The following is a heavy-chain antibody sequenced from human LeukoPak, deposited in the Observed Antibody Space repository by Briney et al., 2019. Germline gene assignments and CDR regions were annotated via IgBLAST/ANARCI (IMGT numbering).Heavy chain of an antibody. CDR3: ARVGDSGYDFDY. CDR1: GGSISSGGYY. V-gene: IGHV4-31*03. J-gene: IGHJ4*02. CDR2: IYYSGNT. Sequence: SSQTLSLTCTVSGGSISSGGYYWSWIRQHPWKGLEWIGYIYYSGNTYYNPSLKSRVTISVGKSKNQFSLKLSSVTAADTAVYYCARVGDSGYDFDYWGQGTLVTVSS. D-gene: IGHD5-12*01.